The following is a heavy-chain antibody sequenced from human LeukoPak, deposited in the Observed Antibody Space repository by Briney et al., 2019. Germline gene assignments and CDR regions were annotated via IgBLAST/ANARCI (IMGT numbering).Heavy chain of an antibody. CDR1: GFIFSRYR. J-gene: IGHJ4*02. D-gene: IGHD6-6*01. CDR3: ARAPARARLDY. V-gene: IGHV3-7*01. CDR2: IKLDGSEQ. Sequence: GGSLRLSCAASGFIFSRYRKYWVRQAPGKGLEWVASIKLDGSEQYYVDSVKGRFTISRDNAKSSLYLQMNSLRAEDTAVYFCARAPARARLDYWGQGTLVTVSS.